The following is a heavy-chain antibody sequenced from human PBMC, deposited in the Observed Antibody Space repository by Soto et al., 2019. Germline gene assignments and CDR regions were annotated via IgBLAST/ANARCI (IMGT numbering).Heavy chain of an antibody. CDR2: IYYIGST. Sequence: SETLSLTCTVSGDSITNSNYYWGWFRQPPGKGLEWIASIYYIGSTYYNPSLKSRVTISVDTSNNQFSLRLSSVTASDTAVYYCARGVYLSLVRTGWFDPWGQGTLVTVSS. D-gene: IGHD2-8*01. J-gene: IGHJ5*02. CDR1: GDSITNSNYY. CDR3: ARGVYLSLVRTGWFDP. V-gene: IGHV4-39*01.